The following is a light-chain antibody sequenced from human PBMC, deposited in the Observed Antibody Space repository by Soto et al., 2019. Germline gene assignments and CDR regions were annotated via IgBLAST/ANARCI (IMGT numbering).Light chain of an antibody. CDR2: EAS. Sequence: EVVLTQSPGTLSLSPGERAILSCRASQSVRSRNLAWYQQRPGQAPRLLIYEASNRASGIPDRFSGSGSGTDFTLTISRLESEDFAVYFCQQYGSSPLTFGGGTKVEIK. J-gene: IGKJ4*01. V-gene: IGKV3-20*01. CDR3: QQYGSSPLT. CDR1: QSVRSRN.